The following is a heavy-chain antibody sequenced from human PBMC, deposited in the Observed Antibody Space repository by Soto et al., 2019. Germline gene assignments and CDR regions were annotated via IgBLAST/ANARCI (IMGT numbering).Heavy chain of an antibody. CDR2: IYYSGST. CDR1: GGSISSYY. J-gene: IGHJ4*02. CDR3: ASSGIYYDFWSGYAH. Sequence: SETLSLTCTVSGGSISSYYWSWIRQPPGKGLEWIGYIYYSGSTNYNPSLKSRVTISVDTSKNQFSLKLSSVTAADTAVYYCASSGIYYDFWSGYAHWGQGTLVTVPQ. D-gene: IGHD3-3*01. V-gene: IGHV4-59*01.